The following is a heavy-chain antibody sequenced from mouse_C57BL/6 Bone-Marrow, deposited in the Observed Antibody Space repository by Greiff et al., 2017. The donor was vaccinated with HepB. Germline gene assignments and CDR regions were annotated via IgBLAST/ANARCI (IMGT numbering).Heavy chain of an antibody. D-gene: IGHD1-1*01. CDR1: GYSFTDYN. J-gene: IGHJ4*01. V-gene: IGHV1-39*01. CDR2: INPNYGTT. Sequence: VQLKESGPELVKPGASVKISCKASGYSFTDYNMNWVKQSNGKSLEWIGVINPNYGTTSYNQKFKGKATLTVDQSSSTAYMQLNSLTSEDSAVYYCAAITTVVARYYAMDYWGQGTSVTVSS. CDR3: AAITTVVARYYAMDY.